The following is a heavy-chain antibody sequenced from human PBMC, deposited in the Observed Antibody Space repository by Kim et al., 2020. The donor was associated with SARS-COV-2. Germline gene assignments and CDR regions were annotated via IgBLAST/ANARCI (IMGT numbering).Heavy chain of an antibody. V-gene: IGHV4-61*02. CDR2: VYTSGST. CDR1: GVSISSGSYY. Sequence: SETLSLTCTVSGVSISSGSYYWNWIRQPAGKGLDWIGRVYTSGSTNYNPSLKSRVTISVDTSKNQFSLKLNSMTAADTAVYYCASAPITTLWGPLMDVWGQGTSVTVSS. J-gene: IGHJ6*02. CDR3: ASAPITTLWGPLMDV. D-gene: IGHD5-12*01.